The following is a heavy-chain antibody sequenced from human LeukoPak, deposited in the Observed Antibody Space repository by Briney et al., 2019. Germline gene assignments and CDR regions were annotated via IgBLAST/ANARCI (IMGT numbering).Heavy chain of an antibody. J-gene: IGHJ6*03. Sequence: SETLSLTCTVSGGSISSYYWSWIRQPPGKGLEWIGYIYYSGSTNYNPSLKSRVTISVATSKNQFSLKLSSVTAADTAVYYCATVPTYYYDSSGYYPYYYYYYMDVWGEGTTATVSS. CDR1: GGSISSYY. V-gene: IGHV4-59*01. CDR3: ATVPTYYYDSSGYYPYYYYYYMDV. D-gene: IGHD3-22*01. CDR2: IYYSGST.